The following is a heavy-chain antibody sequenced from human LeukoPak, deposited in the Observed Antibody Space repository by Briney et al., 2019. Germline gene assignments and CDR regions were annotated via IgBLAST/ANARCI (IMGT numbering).Heavy chain of an antibody. J-gene: IGHJ4*02. V-gene: IGHV4-59*01. CDR3: ARGSGDYVASYCFDY. CDR2: IYYSGST. D-gene: IGHD4-17*01. CDR1: GGSISSYY. Sequence: PSETLSLTCTVSGGSISSYYWSWIRQPPGEGLEWIGYIYYSGSTNYNPSLKSRVTISVDTSKNQFSLKLSSVTAADTAVYYCARGSGDYVASYCFDYWGQGTLVTVSS.